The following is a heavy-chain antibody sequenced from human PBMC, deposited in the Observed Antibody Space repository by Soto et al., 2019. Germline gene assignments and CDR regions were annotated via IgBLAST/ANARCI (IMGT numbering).Heavy chain of an antibody. CDR1: GGSISSGGYY. Sequence: QVQLQESGPGLVKPSQTLSLTCTVSGGSISSGGYYWSWIRQHPGKGLEWIGYIYYSGSTYYNPSLKSRVTISGDTSKNQFSLKLSSVTAADTAVYYCARVPFMITFGGVIPRGAFDIWGQGTMVTVSS. CDR2: IYYSGST. CDR3: ARVPFMITFGGVIPRGAFDI. J-gene: IGHJ3*02. V-gene: IGHV4-31*03. D-gene: IGHD3-16*02.